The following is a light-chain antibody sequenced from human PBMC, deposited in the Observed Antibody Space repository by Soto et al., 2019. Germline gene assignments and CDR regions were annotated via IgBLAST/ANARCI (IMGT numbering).Light chain of an antibody. J-gene: IGKJ5*01. CDR2: CAS. V-gene: IGKV3-20*01. CDR1: PSVTNSN. Sequence: VLSQSPATLSLSPGERAPLSCSAIPSVTNSNLVWYQQKPGQDPRILIYCASSRSTGSPDRFSGSGSGTDFTLTISRLEPEDFAVYYCQQYGSSPPITFGQGTRLEIK. CDR3: QQYGSSPPIT.